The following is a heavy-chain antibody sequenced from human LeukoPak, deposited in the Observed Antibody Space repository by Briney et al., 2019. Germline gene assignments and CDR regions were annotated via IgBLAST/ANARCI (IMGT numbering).Heavy chain of an antibody. CDR2: ITSDGSST. Sequence: PGRSLRLSCAASQFTFSSYWMHWVRQAPGKGLVWVSFITSDGSSTSYADYVKGRFTISRDNAKNMLYLQMNSLRAEDTAVYYCARDGSLPDYWGQGTLVTVSS. J-gene: IGHJ4*02. V-gene: IGHV3-74*01. CDR3: ARDGSLPDY. D-gene: IGHD5-12*01. CDR1: QFTFSSYW.